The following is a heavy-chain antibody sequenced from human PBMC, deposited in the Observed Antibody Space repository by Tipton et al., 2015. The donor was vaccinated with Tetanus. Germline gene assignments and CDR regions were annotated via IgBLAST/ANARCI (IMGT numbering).Heavy chain of an antibody. Sequence: TLSLTCSVSGGSISSTDYYWSWIRQPPGKGLEWNGYMYHSGQAYYNSSLKSRVVILVDTSKNQFSLKLSSVTAADTAVYYCARYSIVATSNNWFDPWGQGTLVTVSS. CDR1: GGSISSTDYY. CDR2: MYHSGQA. CDR3: ARYSIVATSNNWFDP. J-gene: IGHJ5*02. D-gene: IGHD5-12*01. V-gene: IGHV4-30-4*01.